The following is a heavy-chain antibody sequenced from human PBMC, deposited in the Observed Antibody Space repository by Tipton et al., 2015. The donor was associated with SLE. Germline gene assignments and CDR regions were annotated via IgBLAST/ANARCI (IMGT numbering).Heavy chain of an antibody. J-gene: IGHJ6*02. V-gene: IGHV4-30-4*01. CDR1: GGSISSGDYY. Sequence: TLSLTCTVSGGSISSGDYYWSWIRQPPGKGLEWVGYIYYSVSTYYNPSLKSRVTISVDTSKNQFSLKLSSVTAADTAVYYCAREPRGTYYYGSGSVLYYGMDVWGQGTTVTVSS. D-gene: IGHD3-10*01. CDR2: IYYSVST. CDR3: AREPRGTYYYGSGSVLYYGMDV.